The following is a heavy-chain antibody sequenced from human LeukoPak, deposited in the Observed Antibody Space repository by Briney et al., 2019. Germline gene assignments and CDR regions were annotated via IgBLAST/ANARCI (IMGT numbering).Heavy chain of an antibody. Sequence: SVKVSCKASGGTFSSYAISWVRQAPGQGLEWMGGIIPIFGTANYAQKFQGRVTITPDESTSTAYMELSSLRSEDTAVYYCARDVKYYDILTGYAPKHNPDAFDIWGQGTMVTVSS. D-gene: IGHD3-9*01. CDR2: IIPIFGTA. J-gene: IGHJ3*02. V-gene: IGHV1-69*13. CDR3: ARDVKYYDILTGYAPKHNPDAFDI. CDR1: GGTFSSYA.